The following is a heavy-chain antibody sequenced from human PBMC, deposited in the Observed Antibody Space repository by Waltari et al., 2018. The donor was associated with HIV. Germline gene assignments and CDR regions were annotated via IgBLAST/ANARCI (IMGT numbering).Heavy chain of an antibody. CDR3: ARITIFGVVNDYGMDV. D-gene: IGHD3-3*01. Sequence: EVQLVESGGGLVQPGGSLRLSCAASGFTFSSYWMSWVRQASGKGVEWVANIKQDGSEKYYVDSVKGRFTISRDNAENSLYLQMNSLRAEDTAVYYCARITIFGVVNDYGMDVWGQGTTVTVSS. J-gene: IGHJ6*02. CDR2: IKQDGSEK. CDR1: GFTFSSYW. V-gene: IGHV3-7*01.